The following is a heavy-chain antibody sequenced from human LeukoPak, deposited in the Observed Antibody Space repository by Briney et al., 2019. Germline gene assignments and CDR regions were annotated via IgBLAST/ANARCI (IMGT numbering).Heavy chain of an antibody. Sequence: GGSLRLSCAGSGFTFSNYWMTWVRQAPGKGLEWIGRIKRTTDGGTTDYAAPVRGRFTISRDDSQNTLFLQMNSLKTEDTAVYYCTTVTGNIAVAGTGDYWGQGTLVTVSS. CDR3: TTVTGNIAVAGTGDY. V-gene: IGHV3-15*01. CDR2: IKRTTDGGTT. CDR1: GFTFSNYW. J-gene: IGHJ4*02. D-gene: IGHD6-19*01.